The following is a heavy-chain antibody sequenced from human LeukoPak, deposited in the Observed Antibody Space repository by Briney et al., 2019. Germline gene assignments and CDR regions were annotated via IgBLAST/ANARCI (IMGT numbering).Heavy chain of an antibody. V-gene: IGHV1-3*01. D-gene: IGHD6-19*01. CDR1: GYTFTSYA. CDR2: INAGNGNT. J-gene: IGHJ4*02. Sequence: GASVKVSCKASGYTFTSYAMHWVRQAPGQRLEWMGWINAGNGNTKYSQKFQGRVTVTRDTSASTAYMELSSLRSEDTAVYYCARDRAVAAAVAAFGYWGQGTLVTVSS. CDR3: ARDRAVAAAVAAFGY.